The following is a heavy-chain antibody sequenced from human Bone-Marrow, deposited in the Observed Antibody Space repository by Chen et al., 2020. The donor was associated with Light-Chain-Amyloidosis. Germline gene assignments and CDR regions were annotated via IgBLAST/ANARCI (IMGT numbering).Heavy chain of an antibody. CDR1: GHTFPNYW. CDR2: IYPDDSDA. V-gene: IGHV5-51*01. J-gene: IGHJ4*02. CDR3: ARRRDGYNFGY. Sequence: EVQLEQSGPEVKKPGESLKISCKGSGHTFPNYWIGWVRQMPGKGLEWVGVIYPDDSDARYSPSFEGQVTISADKSITTAYLQWRSLQAADTAMYYCARRRDGYNFGYWGQGTLVTVSS. D-gene: IGHD5-12*01.